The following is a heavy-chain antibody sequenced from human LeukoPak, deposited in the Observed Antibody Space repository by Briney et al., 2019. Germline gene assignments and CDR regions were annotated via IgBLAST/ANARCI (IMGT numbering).Heavy chain of an antibody. CDR3: ARGEYGSGSYHIDY. Sequence: GGSLRLSCAASGLTFNDFAMNWVRQAPGKGLEWVSSISSSSSYIYYADSVKGRFTISRDNAKNSLYLQMNSLRAEDTAVYYCARGEYGSGSYHIDYWGQGTLVTVSS. V-gene: IGHV3-21*01. CDR2: ISSSSSYI. D-gene: IGHD3-10*01. J-gene: IGHJ4*02. CDR1: GLTFNDFA.